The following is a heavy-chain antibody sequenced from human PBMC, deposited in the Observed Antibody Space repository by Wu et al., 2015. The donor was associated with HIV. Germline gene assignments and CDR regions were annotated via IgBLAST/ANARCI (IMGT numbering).Heavy chain of an antibody. CDR2: INPNSGGT. Sequence: QVQMVQSGAEVKKPGASVKVSCKASGYTFTGYYLHWVRQAPGQGLEWMGWINPNSGGTNFAQKFQGRVTMTRDTSISTAYMELSRLRSDDTAAYYCATTPLGEYCTNGVCYTHYFEYWGQGTLVTVSS. V-gene: IGHV1-2*02. J-gene: IGHJ4*02. CDR1: GYTFTGYY. D-gene: IGHD2-8*01. CDR3: ATTPLGEYCTNGVCYTHYFEY.